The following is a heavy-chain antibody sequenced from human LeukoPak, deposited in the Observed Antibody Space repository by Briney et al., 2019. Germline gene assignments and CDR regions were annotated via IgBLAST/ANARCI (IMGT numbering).Heavy chain of an antibody. Sequence: SETLSLTCTVSGGSISSSSYYWGWIRQPPGTGLEWIGSIYYSGSTYYNPSLKSRVTISVDTSKNQFSLKLSSVTAADTAVYYCASLLLLQDLPYYFDYWGQGTLVTVSS. J-gene: IGHJ4*02. D-gene: IGHD1-26*01. CDR3: ASLLLLQDLPYYFDY. V-gene: IGHV4-39*07. CDR1: GGSISSSSYY. CDR2: IYYSGST.